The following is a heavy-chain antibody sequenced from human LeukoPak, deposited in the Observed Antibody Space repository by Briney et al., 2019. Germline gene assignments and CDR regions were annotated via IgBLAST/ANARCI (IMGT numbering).Heavy chain of an antibody. J-gene: IGHJ4*02. CDR2: IYYSGST. CDR1: GGSISSGDYY. V-gene: IGHV4-30-4*01. Sequence: PSETLSLTCTVSGGSISSGDYYWSWIRQPPGKGLEWIGYIYYSGSTYYNPSLKSRVTISVDTSKNQFSLKPSSVTAADTAVYYCARDLRFLEYVDYWGQGTLVTVSS. CDR3: ARDLRFLEYVDY. D-gene: IGHD3-3*01.